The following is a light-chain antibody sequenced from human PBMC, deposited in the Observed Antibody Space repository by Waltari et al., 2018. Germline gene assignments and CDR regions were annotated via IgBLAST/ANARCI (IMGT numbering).Light chain of an antibody. J-gene: IGLJ3*02. Sequence: QSVLTQPPSVSGAPGQRVTISCTGSSYNIGAGYDVHWYQQLPGTAPKLLIQGNSNRPAGVPDRFSGSKSGTSASLAITGLQAEDEADYYCQSYDSSLSGLWVFGGGTKLTVL. CDR3: QSYDSSLSGLWV. CDR1: SYNIGAGYD. CDR2: GNS. V-gene: IGLV1-40*01.